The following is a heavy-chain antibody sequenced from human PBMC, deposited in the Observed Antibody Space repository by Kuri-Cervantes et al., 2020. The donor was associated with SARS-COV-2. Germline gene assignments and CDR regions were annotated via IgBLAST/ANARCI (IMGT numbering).Heavy chain of an antibody. CDR2: INHSGST. J-gene: IGHJ4*02. Sequence: GSLRLSCAVYGGSFSGYKWNWIRQSPGKGLEWIGEINHSGSTNYNPSLKSRVTISVDTSKNQFSLKLSSVTAADTAVYYCAIICGGSCYSIRDYWGQGTLVTVSS. CDR3: AIICGGSCYSIRDY. D-gene: IGHD2-15*01. V-gene: IGHV4-34*01. CDR1: GGSFSGYK.